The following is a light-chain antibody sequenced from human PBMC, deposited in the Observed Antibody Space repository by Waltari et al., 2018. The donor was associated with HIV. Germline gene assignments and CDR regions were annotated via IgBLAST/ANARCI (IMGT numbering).Light chain of an antibody. CDR1: SSNIGSNY. V-gene: IGLV1-47*01. CDR3: AAWDDSLSGPV. CDR2: RNN. J-gene: IGLJ3*02. Sequence: QSVLTQPPSASGTLGQRVTISCSGSSSNIGSNYVYWYQPLPGPAPKPLIYRNNQRPSGVPDRFSGSKSGTSASLAISGLRSEDEADYYCAAWDDSLSGPVFGGGTKLTVL.